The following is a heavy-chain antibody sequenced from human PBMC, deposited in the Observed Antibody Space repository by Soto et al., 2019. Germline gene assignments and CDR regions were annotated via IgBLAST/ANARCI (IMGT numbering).Heavy chain of an antibody. Sequence: SETLSLTCAVYGASFSGYYWSWIRQPPGKGLEWIGEINHSGSTNYNPSLKSRVTISVDTSKNQFSLKLSSVTAADTAVYYCAPGGYYYGSGTSFDIWGQGTMVTVSS. CDR3: APGGYYYGSGTSFDI. CDR1: GASFSGYY. D-gene: IGHD3-10*01. CDR2: INHSGST. V-gene: IGHV4-34*01. J-gene: IGHJ3*02.